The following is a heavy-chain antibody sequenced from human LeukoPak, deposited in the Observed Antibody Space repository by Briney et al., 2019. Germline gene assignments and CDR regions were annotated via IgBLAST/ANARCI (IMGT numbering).Heavy chain of an antibody. V-gene: IGHV4-38-2*02. Sequence: SETLSLTCTVSGYSISSGYYWGWIRQPPGKGLEWIGSIYHSGSTYYNPSLKSRVTISVDTSKNQFSLKLSSVTAADTAVYYCNMVYAPKSYYYYYMDVWGKGTTVTVSS. CDR1: GYSISSGYY. CDR2: IYHSGST. CDR3: NMVYAPKSYYYYYMDV. J-gene: IGHJ6*03. D-gene: IGHD2-8*01.